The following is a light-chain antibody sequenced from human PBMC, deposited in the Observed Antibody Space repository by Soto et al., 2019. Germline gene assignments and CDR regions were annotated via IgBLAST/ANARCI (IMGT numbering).Light chain of an antibody. J-gene: IGKJ4*01. Sequence: DIQMTQSPSSLSGSVGDRVTITCRASLPISNYLAWYQQKPGKIPNLLIYAASTLQAGVPSRFSGSGSWTDFPLNISSLHPPHLAAYYCQKYNSAPVAFCGGTKVDIK. CDR3: QKYNSAPVA. V-gene: IGKV1-27*01. CDR1: LPISNY. CDR2: AAS.